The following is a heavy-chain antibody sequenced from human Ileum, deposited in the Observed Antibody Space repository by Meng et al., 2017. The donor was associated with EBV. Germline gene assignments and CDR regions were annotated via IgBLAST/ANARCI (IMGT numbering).Heavy chain of an antibody. V-gene: IGHV4-4*02. J-gene: IGHJ4*02. Sequence: QVQRQESGPGLVKPSETLSLTCAVSGGSISRSDWWRWVRQPPGKGLEWIGETSHSGSTNYSPSLKSRVTISLDKSKNQLSLKLNSVTAADTAVYYCASSDYYRSDYWGQGTLVTVSS. CDR1: GGSISRSDW. CDR3: ASSDYYRSDY. CDR2: TSHSGST. D-gene: IGHD3-22*01.